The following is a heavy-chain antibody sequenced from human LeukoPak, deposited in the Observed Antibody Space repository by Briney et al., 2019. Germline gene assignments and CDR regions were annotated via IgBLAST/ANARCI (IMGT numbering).Heavy chain of an antibody. J-gene: IGHJ6*03. CDR1: GGSISSGDYY. CDR2: IYYSGST. D-gene: IGHD1-14*01. CDR3: AREPLGYYYYYYYMDV. Sequence: NPSETLSLTCTVSGGSISSGDYYWSWIRQPPGKGLEWIGYIYYSGSTYYNPSLKSRVTISVDTSKNQFSLKLSSVTAADTAVYYCAREPLGYYYYYYYMDVWGKGTTVTVSS. V-gene: IGHV4-30-4*08.